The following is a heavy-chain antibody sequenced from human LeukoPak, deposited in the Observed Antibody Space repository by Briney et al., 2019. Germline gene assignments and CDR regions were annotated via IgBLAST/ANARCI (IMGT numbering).Heavy chain of an antibody. D-gene: IGHD3-3*01. Sequence: GGSLRLSCAASGFTFSSYGMHWVRQAPGKGLEWVAVIWYDGSNKYYADSVKGRFTIYRDNSKNTLYLQMNSLRAEDTAVYYCAKGNDFWSGYLDYWGQGTLVTVSS. V-gene: IGHV3-33*06. J-gene: IGHJ4*02. CDR3: AKGNDFWSGYLDY. CDR1: GFTFSSYG. CDR2: IWYDGSNK.